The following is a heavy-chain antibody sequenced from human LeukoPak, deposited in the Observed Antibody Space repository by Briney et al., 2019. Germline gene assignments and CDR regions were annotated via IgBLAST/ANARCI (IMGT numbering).Heavy chain of an antibody. D-gene: IGHD4-4*01. J-gene: IGHJ5*02. CDR3: AKMTTVTWWFDP. CDR2: IYYSGST. Sequence: LRLSCAASGFTFSSYAMSWVRQHPGKGLEWIGYIYYSGSTYYNPSLKSRVTISVDTSKNQFSLKLSSVTAADTAVYYCAKMTTVTWWFDPWGQGTLVTVSS. CDR1: GFTFSSYA. V-gene: IGHV4-31*02.